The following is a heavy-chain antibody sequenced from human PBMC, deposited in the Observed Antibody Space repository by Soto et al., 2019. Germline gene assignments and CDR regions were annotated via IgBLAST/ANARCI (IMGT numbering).Heavy chain of an antibody. V-gene: IGHV1-18*03. CDR2: ISAYNGNT. D-gene: IGHD1-26*01. CDR3: ARIFRPFSGSYFAFGY. J-gene: IGHJ4*02. CDR1: GYTFTSYG. Sequence: QVQLVQSGAEVEKPGASVKLSCKASGYTFTSYGISWVRQAPGQGLEWMGWISAYNGNTNYAQKLKGRVTRTTDTSTRTGYMELRSLRSDDMAVYYCARIFRPFSGSYFAFGYGGQGTLVPDSS.